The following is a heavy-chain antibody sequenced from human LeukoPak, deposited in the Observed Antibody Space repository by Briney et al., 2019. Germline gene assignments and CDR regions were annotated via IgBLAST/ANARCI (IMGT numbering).Heavy chain of an antibody. J-gene: IGHJ6*04. Sequence: GGSLRLSCSASGFTFSSFAMHWVRQAPGKGLEYVSAISSNGGSTYYADSVKGRFTISRDNSKNTLYLQMSSLRAEDTAVYYCVKETKRAAPGGFRYYYGMDVWGKGTTVTVSS. CDR1: GFTFSSFA. V-gene: IGHV3-64D*06. D-gene: IGHD6-13*01. CDR3: VKETKRAAPGGFRYYYGMDV. CDR2: ISSNGGST.